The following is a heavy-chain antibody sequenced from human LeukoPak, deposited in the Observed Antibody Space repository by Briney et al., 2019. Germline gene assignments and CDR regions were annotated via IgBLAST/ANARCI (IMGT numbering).Heavy chain of an antibody. CDR2: VHYDGTNK. V-gene: IGHV3-30*02. Sequence: GGSLRLSCAASGFTFSTYGMYWVRQAPGKGLEWVALVHYDGTNKKYADSVRGRFTISRDNSKNTVFLQMNSLRVEDTAFYYCAKDQTGISYDAFDVWCQGTMVTVSS. CDR3: AKDQTGISYDAFDV. CDR1: GFTFSTYG. J-gene: IGHJ3*01.